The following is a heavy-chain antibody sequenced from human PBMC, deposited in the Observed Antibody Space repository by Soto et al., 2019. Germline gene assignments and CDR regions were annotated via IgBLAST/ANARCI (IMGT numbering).Heavy chain of an antibody. CDR2: IYYSGST. CDR3: AREAGSRITMVRAYYFDY. V-gene: IGHV4-59*01. J-gene: IGHJ4*02. CDR1: GGSISSYY. D-gene: IGHD3-10*01. Sequence: PSETLSLTCTVSGGSISSYYWSWIRQPPGKGLEWIGYIYYSGSTNYNPSLKSRVTISVDTSKNQFSLKLSSVTAADTAVYYCAREAGSRITMVRAYYFDYWGQGTLVTVSS.